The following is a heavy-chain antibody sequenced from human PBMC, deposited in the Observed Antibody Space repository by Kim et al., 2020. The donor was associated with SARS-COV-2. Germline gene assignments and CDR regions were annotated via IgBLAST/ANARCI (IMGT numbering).Heavy chain of an antibody. CDR1: GGSFSGYY. J-gene: IGHJ4*02. Sequence: SETLSLTCAVYGGSFSGYYWSWIRQPPGKGLEWIGEINHSGSTNYNPSLKSRVTISVDTSKNQFSLKLSSVTAADTAVYYCARGRRGSRPDYFDYWGQGTLVTVSS. D-gene: IGHD3-16*01. V-gene: IGHV4-34*01. CDR2: INHSGST. CDR3: ARGRRGSRPDYFDY.